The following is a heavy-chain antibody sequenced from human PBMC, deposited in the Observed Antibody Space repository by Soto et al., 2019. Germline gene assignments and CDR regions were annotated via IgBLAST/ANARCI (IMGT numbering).Heavy chain of an antibody. V-gene: IGHV1-3*01. D-gene: IGHD2-21*01. J-gene: IGHJ4*02. Sequence: QVHLVQSGAEGKKPGASVKISCKSSGYIFNNYAVNWVRQAPGQGLEWMGWINAGNGKTRVSQRLQDRLSIIMDSGASTVYMQLSSLRAEDTAVYYCARSMADWPFNSHLDYWGQGSLVTVSS. CDR2: INAGNGKT. CDR3: ARSMADWPFNSHLDY. CDR1: GYIFNNYA.